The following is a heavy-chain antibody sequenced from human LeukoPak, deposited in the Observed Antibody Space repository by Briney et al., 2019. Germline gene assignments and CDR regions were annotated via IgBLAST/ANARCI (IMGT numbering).Heavy chain of an antibody. Sequence: PSETLSLTCTVSGGSISSYYWSWIRQPPGKGLEWIGYIYTSGSTNYNPSLKSRVTISVDTSKNQFSLKLSSVTAADTAVYYCARQVVSWGVVQTTWFDPWGQGTLVTVSS. CDR3: ARQVVSWGVVQTTWFDP. D-gene: IGHD3-3*01. V-gene: IGHV4-4*09. CDR1: GGSISSYY. CDR2: IYTSGST. J-gene: IGHJ5*02.